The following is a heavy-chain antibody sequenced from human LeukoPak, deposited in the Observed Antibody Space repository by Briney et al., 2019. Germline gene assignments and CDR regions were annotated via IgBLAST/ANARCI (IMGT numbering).Heavy chain of an antibody. CDR3: ASSSGWFVY. V-gene: IGHV3-11*04. Sequence: KPGGSLRLSRAASGFTFSDYYMSWIRQAPRKGLGWVSYITSSGSTIYYAHSVKGRFTISRDNAKNPLYPQMNSLRAEDTAVYYCASSSGWFVYWGQGTLVTVSS. D-gene: IGHD6-19*01. J-gene: IGHJ4*02. CDR1: GFTFSDYY. CDR2: ITSSGSTI.